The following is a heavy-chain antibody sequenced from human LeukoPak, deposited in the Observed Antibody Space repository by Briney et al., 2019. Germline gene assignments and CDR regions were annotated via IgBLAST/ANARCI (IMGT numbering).Heavy chain of an antibody. Sequence: ASVKVSCKASGYTFTSYAMNWVRQAPGQGLEWMGWINTNTGNPTYAQGFTGRFVFSLDTSVSTTYLQISSLQAEDTAIYYCARSNNDGDYLGVGFDYWGQGTLVTVSS. V-gene: IGHV7-4-1*02. CDR1: GYTFTSYA. J-gene: IGHJ4*02. D-gene: IGHD4-17*01. CDR3: ARSNNDGDYLGVGFDY. CDR2: INTNTGNP.